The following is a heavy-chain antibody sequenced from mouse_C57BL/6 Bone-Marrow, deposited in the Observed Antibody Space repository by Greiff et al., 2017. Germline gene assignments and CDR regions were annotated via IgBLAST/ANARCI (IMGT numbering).Heavy chain of an antibody. D-gene: IGHD1-1*01. V-gene: IGHV6-3*01. CDR2: IRLKSDNYAT. CDR1: GFTFSNYW. Sequence: EVQLQESGGGLVQPGGSMKLSCVASGFTFSNYWMNWVRQSPEKGLEWVAQIRLKSDNYATHYAESVKGRFTISRDDSKSSVYLQMNNLRAEDTGIYYCTGGTTVDRFAYWGQGTLVTVSA. CDR3: TGGTTVDRFAY. J-gene: IGHJ3*01.